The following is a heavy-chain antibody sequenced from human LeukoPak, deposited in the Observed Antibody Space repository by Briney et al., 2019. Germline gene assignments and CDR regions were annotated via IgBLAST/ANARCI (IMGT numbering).Heavy chain of an antibody. J-gene: IGHJ3*02. CDR1: GFTFDDYG. Sequence: GGSLRLSCVASGFTFDDYGMSWVRQAPGKGLEWVSGIDWNGGSTGYGDSVKGRFTISRDNAKNSLYLQMKSLRAEDTALYYCARDKDIQGYRYGYYNESSAYADALDIWGQGTMVTVSS. D-gene: IGHD3-22*01. V-gene: IGHV3-20*04. CDR3: ARDKDIQGYRYGYYNESSAYADALDI. CDR2: IDWNGGST.